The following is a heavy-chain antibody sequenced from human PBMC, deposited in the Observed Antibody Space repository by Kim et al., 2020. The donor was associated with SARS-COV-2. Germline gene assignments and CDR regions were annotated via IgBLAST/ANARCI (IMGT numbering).Heavy chain of an antibody. CDR2: INHSGST. J-gene: IGHJ4*01. D-gene: IGHD3-22*01. Sequence: SETLSLTCAVYGGSFSGYYWSWIRQPPGKGLEWIGEINHSGSTNYNPSLKSRVTISVDTSKNQFSLKLSSVTAADTAVYYCARGKGKNYYDSSGSPGYWG. CDR1: GGSFSGYY. V-gene: IGHV4-34*01. CDR3: ARGKGKNYYDSSGSPGY.